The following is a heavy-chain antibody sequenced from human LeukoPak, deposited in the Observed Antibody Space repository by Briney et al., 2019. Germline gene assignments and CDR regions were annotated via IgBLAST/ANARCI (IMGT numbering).Heavy chain of an antibody. CDR1: GYTFTSYA. V-gene: IGHV7-4-1*02. CDR2: INTNTGNP. Sequence: ASVKVSCKASGYTFTSYAMNWVRQAPGQGLEWMGWINTNTGNPTYAQGFTGRFVFSLDTSVSTAYLQISSLKAEDTAVCYCARDPSGYYSYYFDYWGQGTLVTVSS. D-gene: IGHD3-22*01. J-gene: IGHJ4*02. CDR3: ARDPSGYYSYYFDY.